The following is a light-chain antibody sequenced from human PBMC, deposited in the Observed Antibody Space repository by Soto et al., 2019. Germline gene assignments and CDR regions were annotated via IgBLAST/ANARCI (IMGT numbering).Light chain of an antibody. CDR1: SSDIGVYNY. Sequence: QSVLTQPASVSGSPGQSITFSCTGTSSDIGVYNYVSWYQQHPGEAPKLMIYEVNNRPSGVSNRFSGSKSDNTASLTISGLQAEDEADYYCSSYTTSNTYVFGTGTKVTVL. CDR3: SSYTTSNTYV. CDR2: EVN. J-gene: IGLJ1*01. V-gene: IGLV2-14*01.